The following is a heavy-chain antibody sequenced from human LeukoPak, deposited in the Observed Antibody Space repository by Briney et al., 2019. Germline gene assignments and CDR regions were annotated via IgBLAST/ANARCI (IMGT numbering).Heavy chain of an antibody. J-gene: IGHJ4*02. D-gene: IGHD1-7*01. V-gene: IGHV4-59*01. CDR2: IYYSGGT. CDR1: GGSISSYY. CDR3: AGETTWNYYNY. Sequence: PSETLSLTCTVSGGSISSYYWSWIRQPPGKGLEWIGYIYYSGGTNYNPSLKSRVTISVDTSKNQFSLKLNSVTAADTAVYYCAGETTWNYYNYWGQGTLVTVSS.